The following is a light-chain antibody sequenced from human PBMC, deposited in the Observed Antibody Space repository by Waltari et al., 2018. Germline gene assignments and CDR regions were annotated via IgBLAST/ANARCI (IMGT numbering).Light chain of an antibody. J-gene: IGLJ1*01. CDR1: SSNIGSNS. CDR2: RNN. Sequence: QSVLTQPPPASGTPGQRVTIPCSGRSSNIGSNSVYWYQQLPGTAPKLLIYRNNQRPSGVPDRFSGSKSGTSASLAISGLRSEDEADYYCAAWDDSLSGYVFGTGTKVTVL. V-gene: IGLV1-47*01. CDR3: AAWDDSLSGYV.